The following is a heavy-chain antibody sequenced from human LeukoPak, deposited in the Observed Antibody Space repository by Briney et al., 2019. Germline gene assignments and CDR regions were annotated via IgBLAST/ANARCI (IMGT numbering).Heavy chain of an antibody. V-gene: IGHV4-4*02. D-gene: IGHD4-17*01. J-gene: IGHJ3*02. Sequence: SETLSLTCAVSGDSISNNYLWRWVRQFPGKGLEYIGEIYRTGRTNYNPSLKSRVTISIDKSENQFSLNLRSVTAADTAVYYCGRHDYGDSSAAFDIWGQGTMVTASS. CDR1: GDSISNNYL. CDR2: IYRTGRT. CDR3: GRHDYGDSSAAFDI.